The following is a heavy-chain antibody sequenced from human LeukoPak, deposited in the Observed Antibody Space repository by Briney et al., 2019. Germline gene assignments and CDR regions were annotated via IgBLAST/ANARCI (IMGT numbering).Heavy chain of an antibody. CDR1: GGSVSSASYY. Sequence: SETLSLTCIVSGGSVSSASYYWSWIRQPPGKGLEWIGDIYYSGSTNYNPSLKSRVTISVDTSKNQFSLRLSSVTAADTAVYYSARLASGSYGPLTPFDYWGQGTLVTVSS. V-gene: IGHV4-61*01. J-gene: IGHJ4*02. CDR3: ARLASGSYGPLTPFDY. D-gene: IGHD1-26*01. CDR2: IYYSGST.